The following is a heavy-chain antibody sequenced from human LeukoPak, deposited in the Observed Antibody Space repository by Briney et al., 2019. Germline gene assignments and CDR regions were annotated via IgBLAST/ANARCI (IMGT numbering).Heavy chain of an antibody. Sequence: GGSLRLSCAASGFTFSSYEMNRVRQAPGKGLEWVSYISSSGSTIYYADSVKGRFTISRDNAKNSLYLQMNSLRAEDTAVYYCARDLNRGPAAIYDYWGQGTLVTVSS. J-gene: IGHJ4*02. V-gene: IGHV3-48*03. D-gene: IGHD2-2*02. CDR2: ISSSGSTI. CDR3: ARDLNRGPAAIYDY. CDR1: GFTFSSYE.